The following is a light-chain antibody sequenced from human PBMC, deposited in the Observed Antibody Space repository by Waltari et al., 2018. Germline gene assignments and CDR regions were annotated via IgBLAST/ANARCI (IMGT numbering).Light chain of an antibody. V-gene: IGKV1-39*01. J-gene: IGKJ1*01. CDR2: VAS. Sequence: DIQMTQSPSPLSASVGDRVTIPCRASQSIRNYLNWYQLKPGQAPKLLIYVASTLQSGVPSRFSGSGSGTDFSLTISSLQPDDFATYYCQQSDSSPRTFGQGTRVEIK. CDR3: QQSDSSPRT. CDR1: QSIRNY.